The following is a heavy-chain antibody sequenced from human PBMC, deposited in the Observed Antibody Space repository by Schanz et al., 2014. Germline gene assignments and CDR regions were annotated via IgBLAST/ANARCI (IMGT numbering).Heavy chain of an antibody. CDR2: IIPNLGSA. D-gene: IGHD3-3*01. CDR1: GDTLSSYG. CDR3: ARGNTIFGVVILGWLDP. J-gene: IGHJ5*02. Sequence: QVQLVQSGAEVKKPGSSVTVSCKASGDTLSSYGISWVRQAPGQGLEWMGRIIPNLGSANYAQKFQGRVTITADKSTSTVYMELSSLRSEDTAIYHCARGNTIFGVVILGWLDPWGQGTLVTVSS. V-gene: IGHV1-69*04.